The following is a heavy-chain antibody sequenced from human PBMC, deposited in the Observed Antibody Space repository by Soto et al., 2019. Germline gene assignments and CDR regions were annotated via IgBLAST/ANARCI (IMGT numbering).Heavy chain of an antibody. D-gene: IGHD3-16*01. Sequence: GASVKVSCKDSGGLFSSFAISWVRQAPGEGLEWLGGIIPVFGTTNYAEKFQGRVTITADESTNTAYMELTSLASGDTAIYYCARGGGPYVWFNEFWGQGTLVTVSS. CDR3: ARGGGPYVWFNEF. CDR2: IIPVFGTT. V-gene: IGHV1-69*13. CDR1: GGLFSSFA. J-gene: IGHJ4*02.